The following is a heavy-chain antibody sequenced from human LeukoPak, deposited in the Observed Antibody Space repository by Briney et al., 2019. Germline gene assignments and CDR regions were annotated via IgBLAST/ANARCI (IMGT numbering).Heavy chain of an antibody. V-gene: IGHV1-2*06. J-gene: IGHJ4*02. Sequence: ASVKVSCKASGYTFTGYYMHWVRQAPGQGLEWMGRINPNSGGTNYAQKFQGRVTMTWDTSISTAYMELSRLRSDDTAVYYCASSIVVVVGLDYWGQGTLVTVSS. CDR3: ASSIVVVVGLDY. D-gene: IGHD2-15*01. CDR1: GYTFTGYY. CDR2: INPNSGGT.